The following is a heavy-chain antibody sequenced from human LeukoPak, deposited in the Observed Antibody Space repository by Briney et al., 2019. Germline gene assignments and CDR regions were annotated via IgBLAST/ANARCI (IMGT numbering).Heavy chain of an antibody. D-gene: IGHD2-8*01. J-gene: IGHJ4*02. CDR2: ISDSGAYT. CDR1: GFTFTKYG. CDR3: AKAFGTNGYFQLPIDF. V-gene: IGHV3-23*01. Sequence: GGSLRLSCEASGFTFTKYGMSWVRQAPGKGLEWISTISDSGAYTYYADSVKGRFTISRDNSRNTLYLQLNDLRAEDTAIYYCAKAFGTNGYFQLPIDFWGQGTLVTVSS.